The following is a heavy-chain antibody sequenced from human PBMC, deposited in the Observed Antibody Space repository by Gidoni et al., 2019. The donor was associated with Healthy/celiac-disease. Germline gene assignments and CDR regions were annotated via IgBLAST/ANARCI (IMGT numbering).Heavy chain of an antibody. CDR1: GGSISSGSYY. V-gene: IGHV4-61*02. D-gene: IGHD6-6*01. Sequence: QVQLQESGPGLVKPSQTLSLTCTVSGGSISSGSYYWSWIRQPAGKGLEWIGRIYTSGSTNYNPSLKSRVTISVDTSKNQFSLKLSSVTAADTAVYYCASLYSSSSPSYYYYGMDVWGQGTTVTVSS. J-gene: IGHJ6*02. CDR2: IYTSGST. CDR3: ASLYSSSSPSYYYYGMDV.